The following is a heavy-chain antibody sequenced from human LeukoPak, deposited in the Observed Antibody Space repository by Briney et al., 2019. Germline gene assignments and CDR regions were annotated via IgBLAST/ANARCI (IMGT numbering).Heavy chain of an antibody. V-gene: IGHV1-18*01. D-gene: IGHD5-18*01. CDR1: GYTFTSYG. J-gene: IGHJ4*02. Sequence: ASVKVSCKASGYTFTSYGISWVRPAPGQGLEWMGWISAYNGNTNYAQKLQGRVTMTTDTSTSTAYMELRSLGSDDTAMFYCARQVDTTMALPDYWGQGTLVTVSS. CDR2: ISAYNGNT. CDR3: ARQVDTTMALPDY.